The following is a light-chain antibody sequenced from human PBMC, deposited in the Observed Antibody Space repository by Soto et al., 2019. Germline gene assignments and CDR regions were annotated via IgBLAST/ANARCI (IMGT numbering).Light chain of an antibody. CDR2: EVS. Sequence: QSVLTQPPSVSAAPGEKITISCSGGTSNVGNDYVAWFQQLPGTAPKLLIYEVSDRPSGISSRFSGSKSGNTASLTISGLQTEDEADYYCSSYTSSSTLFGTGTKLTVL. J-gene: IGLJ1*01. V-gene: IGLV2-14*01. CDR1: TSNVGNDY. CDR3: SSYTSSSTL.